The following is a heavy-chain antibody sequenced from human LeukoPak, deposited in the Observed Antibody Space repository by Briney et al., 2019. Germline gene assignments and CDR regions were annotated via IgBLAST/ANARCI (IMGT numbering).Heavy chain of an antibody. Sequence: GGSLRLSCGASGLTLTNYWIHWVRQVPGKGLVWVSRISGDGSTTSYADSVKGRFTISRDNAKNTVYLQMNSLRVEDTAVYYCARSYSSSWYCLVYWLQGTLVTVSS. CDR2: ISGDGSTT. V-gene: IGHV3-74*01. D-gene: IGHD6-13*01. CDR3: ARSYSSSWYCLVY. CDR1: GLTLTNYW. J-gene: IGHJ4*02.